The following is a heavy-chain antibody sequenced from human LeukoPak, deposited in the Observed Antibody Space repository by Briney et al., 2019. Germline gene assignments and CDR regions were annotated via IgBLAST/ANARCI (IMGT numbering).Heavy chain of an antibody. CDR2: IYDSGST. V-gene: IGHV4-59*08. D-gene: IGHD3-22*01. Sequence: SETLSLTCTVSGGSISSYYWSWIRQPPGKGLEWIGYIYDSGSTKYNPSLRSRLTMSVDTSKNQFSLKLSSVSAADTAVYYCARQGGEYYSDSRGYYYYFDYWGQGTLVTVSS. CDR3: ARQGGEYYSDSRGYYYYFDY. CDR1: GGSISSYY. J-gene: IGHJ4*02.